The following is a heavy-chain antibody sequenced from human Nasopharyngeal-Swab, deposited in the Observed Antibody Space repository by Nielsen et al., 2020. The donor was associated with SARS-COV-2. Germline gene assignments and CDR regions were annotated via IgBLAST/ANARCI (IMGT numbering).Heavy chain of an antibody. D-gene: IGHD5-12*01. CDR2: INHSGST. CDR3: ARRAPRGGYDFSLYYYYYYGVDV. V-gene: IGHV4-34*01. Sequence: WIRQPPGKGLEWIGEINHSGSTNYNPSLKSRVIISVDTSKNQFSLKLSSVTAADTAVYYCARRAPRGGYDFSLYYYYYYGVDVWGQGTTVTVSS. J-gene: IGHJ6*02.